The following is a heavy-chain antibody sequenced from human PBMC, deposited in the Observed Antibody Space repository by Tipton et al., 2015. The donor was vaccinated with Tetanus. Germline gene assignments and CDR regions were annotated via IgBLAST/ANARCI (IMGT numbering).Heavy chain of an antibody. V-gene: IGHV4-31*03. CDR2: IYYSGST. CDR1: GASISSGGYF. Sequence: TLSLTCTVSGASISSGGYFWNWIRHHPGKGLEWIGYIYYSGSTFYNPSLKSRVTISVDTSKNQLSLKLTSLTAADTAVYYCARRLVQNWFDPWGQGTLVTVSS. D-gene: IGHD4-11*01. J-gene: IGHJ5*02. CDR3: ARRLVQNWFDP.